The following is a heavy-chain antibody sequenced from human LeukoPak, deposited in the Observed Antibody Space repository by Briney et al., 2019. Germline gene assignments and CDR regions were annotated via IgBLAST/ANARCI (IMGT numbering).Heavy chain of an antibody. D-gene: IGHD2-21*02. J-gene: IGHJ4*02. Sequence: GGSLRLSCAASGFTFNVHSVNWVRQAPGKGLEWVSYISGTGSTIYYAASVKGRFTTSRDNAKNSLYLQMNSLRVEDTAVYYCARDRGTAGLDYWGQGTPVTVSS. V-gene: IGHV3-48*04. CDR3: ARDRGTAGLDY. CDR1: GFTFNVHS. CDR2: ISGTGSTI.